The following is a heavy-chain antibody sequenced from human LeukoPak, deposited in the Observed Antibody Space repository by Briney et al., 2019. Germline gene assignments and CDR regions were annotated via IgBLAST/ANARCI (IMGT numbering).Heavy chain of an antibody. J-gene: IGHJ4*02. D-gene: IGHD3-22*01. Sequence: GGSLRLSCAASGFTFSNFGIHWVRQAPGKGLEWVASISNDGRNKYYIDSVEGRFTISRDNSRNTLYLQMNSLRAEDTAVYYCVKAGAYDSSGYYYYLDNWGQGTLVTVSS. V-gene: IGHV3-30*18. CDR1: GFTFSNFG. CDR2: ISNDGRNK. CDR3: VKAGAYDSSGYYYYLDN.